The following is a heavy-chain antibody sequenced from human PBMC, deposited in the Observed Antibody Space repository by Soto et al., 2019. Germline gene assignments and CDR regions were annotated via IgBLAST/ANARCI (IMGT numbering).Heavy chain of an antibody. CDR2: INAGNGNT. J-gene: IGHJ5*02. V-gene: IGHV1-18*04. Sequence: GESLKISCKGSGYYFTNYWIGWVRQRPGQGLEWMGWINAGNGNTKYSQKFQGRVTMTRNTSISTAYMELSSLRSEDTAVYYCARERANRLDPWGQGTLVTISS. CDR3: ARERANRLDP. CDR1: GYYFTNYW.